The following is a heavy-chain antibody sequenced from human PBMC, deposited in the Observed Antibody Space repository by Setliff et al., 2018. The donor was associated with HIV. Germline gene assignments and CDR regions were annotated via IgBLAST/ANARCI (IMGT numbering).Heavy chain of an antibody. CDR2: IKSKTDGGTT. CDR1: GFTFSNAW. V-gene: IGHV3-15*01. CDR3: ARDNYYGSGVHYFDS. Sequence: LRLSCAASGFTFSNAWMSWVRQAPGKRLEWVGRIKSKTDGGTTDYVTPVKGRFTISRDDSKNTLYLQMNSLKTEDTAVYYCARDNYYGSGVHYFDSWGQGTLVTVSS. J-gene: IGHJ4*02. D-gene: IGHD3-10*01.